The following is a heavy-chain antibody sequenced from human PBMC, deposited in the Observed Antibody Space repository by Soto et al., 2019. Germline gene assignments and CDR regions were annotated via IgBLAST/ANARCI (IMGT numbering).Heavy chain of an antibody. V-gene: IGHV4-31*03. CDR3: PREHADDYIFGY. J-gene: IGHJ4*02. CDR2: MYYSGST. CDR1: GGSISSGGYY. Sequence: QVQLQESGPGLVKPSQTLSLTCTVSGGSISSGGYYWSWIRQHPGKGLEWIGYMYYSGSTYYNPSLKSRVSISVDTSKNQFSLKLSSVTAADTAVYYCPREHADDYIFGYWGQGTLVTVSS. D-gene: IGHD4-17*01.